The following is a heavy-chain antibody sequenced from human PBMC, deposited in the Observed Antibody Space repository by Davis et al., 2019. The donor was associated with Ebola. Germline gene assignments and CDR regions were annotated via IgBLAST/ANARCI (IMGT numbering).Heavy chain of an antibody. CDR2: INHSGST. CDR1: GGSFSGYY. J-gene: IGHJ5*01. Sequence: SETLSLTCAVYGGSFSGYYWSWIRQPPGKGLEWIGEINHSGSTNYNPSLKSRVTISLDTSKNQFSLRLTSVTAVDTAVYYCARKTSSGFDSWGQGTLVTVSS. CDR3: ARKTSSGFDS. V-gene: IGHV4-34*01.